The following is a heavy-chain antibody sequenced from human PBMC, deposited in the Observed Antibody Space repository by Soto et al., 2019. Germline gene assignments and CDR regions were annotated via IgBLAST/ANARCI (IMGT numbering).Heavy chain of an antibody. V-gene: IGHV4-39*01. D-gene: IGHD1-26*01. CDR1: GGSISSSSYY. Sequence: SETLSLTCTVSGGSISSSSYYWGWIRQPPGKGLEWIGSIYYSGSTYYNPSLKSRVTISVDTSKNQFSLKLSSVTAADTAVYYCARTSGGYLWYFDYWGQGTLVTVS. J-gene: IGHJ4*02. CDR3: ARTSGGYLWYFDY. CDR2: IYYSGST.